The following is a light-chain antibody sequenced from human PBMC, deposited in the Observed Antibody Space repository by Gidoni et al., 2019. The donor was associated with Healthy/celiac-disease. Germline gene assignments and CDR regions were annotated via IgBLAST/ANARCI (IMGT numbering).Light chain of an antibody. V-gene: IGKV1-39*01. CDR3: RQSYSTPGT. Sequence: DIQLTQSPSSLSASVGDRVTITCRASQSISSCLYCYQQKPGNDAQILIYSASSLQSGVTSKFSSSGSGTNVTLTISSLQPEEFATDYCRQSYSTPGTFGEGTKVEIK. CDR2: SAS. J-gene: IGKJ4*02. CDR1: QSISSC.